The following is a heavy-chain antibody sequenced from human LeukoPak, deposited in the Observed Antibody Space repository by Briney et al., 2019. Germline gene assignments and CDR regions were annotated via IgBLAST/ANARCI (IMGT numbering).Heavy chain of an antibody. Sequence: SETLSLTCTVSGGSFNSYYWSWIRQPPGKGLEWIGDIYYSGSTNYNPSPKDRGSISVDNTKNHLSLQLSSVTAADTAVYYCARGLAAAGTSYFDYWGQGTLVTVSS. V-gene: IGHV4-59*01. CDR1: GGSFNSYY. CDR2: IYYSGST. CDR3: ARGLAAAGTSYFDY. D-gene: IGHD6-13*01. J-gene: IGHJ4*02.